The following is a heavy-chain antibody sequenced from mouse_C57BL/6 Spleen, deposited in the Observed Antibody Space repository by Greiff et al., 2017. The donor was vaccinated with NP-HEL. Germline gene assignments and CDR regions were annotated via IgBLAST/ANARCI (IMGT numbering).Heavy chain of an antibody. CDR3: ARPLLVYFDY. CDR1: GFTFSDYG. D-gene: IGHD1-1*01. J-gene: IGHJ2*01. V-gene: IGHV5-17*01. CDR2: ISSGSSTI. Sequence: DVMLVESGGGLVKPGGSLKLSCAASGFTFSDYGMHWVRQAPEKGLEWVAYISSGSSTIYYADTVKGRFTISRDNAKNTLFLQMTSLRSEDTAMYYCARPLLVYFDYWGQGTTLTVSS.